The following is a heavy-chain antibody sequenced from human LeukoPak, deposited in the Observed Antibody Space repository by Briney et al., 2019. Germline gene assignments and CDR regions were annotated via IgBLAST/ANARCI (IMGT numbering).Heavy chain of an antibody. J-gene: IGHJ4*02. CDR2: ISSSSSTI. CDR1: GFTFSSYS. V-gene: IGHV3-48*01. Sequence: GGSLRLSCAASGFTFSSYSMNWVRQAPGKGLEWVSYISSSSSTIYYADSVKGRFTISRDNAKNSLYLQMNSLRAEDTAVYYCARDSSGWHVVYYFDYWGQGTLVTVSS. CDR3: ARDSSGWHVVYYFDY. D-gene: IGHD6-19*01.